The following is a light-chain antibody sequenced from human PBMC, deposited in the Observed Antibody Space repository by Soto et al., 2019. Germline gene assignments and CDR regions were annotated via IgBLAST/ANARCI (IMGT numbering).Light chain of an antibody. V-gene: IGKV3-15*01. J-gene: IGKJ1*01. CDR2: GAS. Sequence: EIVMTQSPATLSVSPGERATLSCRASQDISTNLAWYQQKPGQAPRLLIYGASTRATGIPAWFSGSGSGTEFTLTTSSLQFEDFAVYYCQQYDNWLWTFGQGTKVEIK. CDR3: QQYDNWLWT. CDR1: QDISTN.